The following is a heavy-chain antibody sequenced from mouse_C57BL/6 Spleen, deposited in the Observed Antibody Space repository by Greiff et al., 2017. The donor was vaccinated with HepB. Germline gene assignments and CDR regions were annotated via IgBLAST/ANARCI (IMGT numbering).Heavy chain of an antibody. D-gene: IGHD2-3*01. CDR1: GFTFSSYG. J-gene: IGHJ1*03. V-gene: IGHV5-6*01. CDR3: ARHDGYYLLWYFDV. Sequence: EVHLVESGGDLVKPGGSLKLSCAASGFTFSSYGMSWVRQTPDSVKGRFTISRDNAKNTLYLQMSSLKSEDTAMYYCARHDGYYLLWYFDVWGTGTTVTVSS.